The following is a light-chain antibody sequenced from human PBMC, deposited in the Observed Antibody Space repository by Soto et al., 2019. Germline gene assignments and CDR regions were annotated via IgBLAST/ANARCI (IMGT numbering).Light chain of an antibody. Sequence: DIQMTQSPPTLSASVGDRVTITCRASQSISGWLAWYQQRPGTAPKLMIYKASTLETGVPSRFSGSGSGTEFTLTINNLQPDDFATYYCQQYAGYSRTFGQGTKVDI. CDR3: QQYAGYSRT. V-gene: IGKV1-5*03. CDR2: KAS. CDR1: QSISGW. J-gene: IGKJ1*01.